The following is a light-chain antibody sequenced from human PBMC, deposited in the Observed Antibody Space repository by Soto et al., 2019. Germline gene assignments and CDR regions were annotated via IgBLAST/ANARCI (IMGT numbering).Light chain of an antibody. CDR2: GAS. CDR1: QTISSTY. V-gene: IGKV3-15*01. CDR3: QQYNNWPPVT. J-gene: IGKJ1*01. Sequence: EIVMTQSPATLSVSPGEGATLSCRASQTISSTYLAWYQQKPGQAPRLLIYGASTRATGIPARFSGSGSGTEFTLTISSLQSEDFAVYYCQQYNNWPPVTFGQGTKVDI.